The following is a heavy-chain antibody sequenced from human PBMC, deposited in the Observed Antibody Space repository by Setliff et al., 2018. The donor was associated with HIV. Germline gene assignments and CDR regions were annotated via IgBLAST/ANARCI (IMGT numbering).Heavy chain of an antibody. J-gene: IGHJ3*02. D-gene: IGHD6-13*01. CDR2: ISSDGSST. Sequence: GGSMRLSCAASGFTFSSYWMHWVRQAPGKGLMWVSRISSDGSSTSYADSVKGRFTISRDNAKNTLYLQMNSLRAEDTAVYYCARDSRQQLGTRAFDIWGQGTMVTVSS. CDR1: GFTFSSYW. V-gene: IGHV3-74*01. CDR3: ARDSRQQLGTRAFDI.